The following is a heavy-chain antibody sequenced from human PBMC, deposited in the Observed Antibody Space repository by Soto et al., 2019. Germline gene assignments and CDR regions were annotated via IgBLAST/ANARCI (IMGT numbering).Heavy chain of an antibody. CDR3: ARRSFPYSGSPLEPLSDALDI. D-gene: IGHD1-26*01. CDR1: GFSISTYA. Sequence: QVQLVESGGGVVQPGRSLRLSCAASGFSISTYALHWVRQAPGKGPEWVAIISYNGNNKHYADSVKGRFTISRDNSKNTVDLQMNSLRVEDTAMYYCARRSFPYSGSPLEPLSDALDIWGQGTMITVSS. CDR2: ISYNGNNK. J-gene: IGHJ3*02. V-gene: IGHV3-30*04.